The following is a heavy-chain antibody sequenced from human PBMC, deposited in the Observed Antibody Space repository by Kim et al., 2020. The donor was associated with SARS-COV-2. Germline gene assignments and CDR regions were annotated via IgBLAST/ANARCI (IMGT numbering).Heavy chain of an antibody. J-gene: IGHJ4*02. CDR1: GFTFSSYA. CDR2: ISSNGGST. V-gene: IGHV3-64D*09. D-gene: IGHD6-25*01. CDR3: VKGFPAAGLTPFDY. Sequence: GGSLRLSCSASGFTFSSYAMHWVRQAPGKGLEYVSAISSNGGSTYYADSVKGRFTISRDNSKNTLYLQMSSLRAEDTAVYYCVKGFPAAGLTPFDYWGQGTLVTVSS.